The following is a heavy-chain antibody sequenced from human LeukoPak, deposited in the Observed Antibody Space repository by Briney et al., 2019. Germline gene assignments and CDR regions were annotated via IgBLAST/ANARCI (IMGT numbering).Heavy chain of an antibody. CDR1: GFTVSSNY. V-gene: IGHV3-21*01. D-gene: IGHD6-13*01. Sequence: GGSLRLSCAASGFTVSSNYMSWVRQAPGKGLEWVSFISSSSSYIYYADSVKGRFTISRDNAKNSLYLQMNSLRAEDTAVYYCARSSSLSYWGQGTLVTVSS. CDR3: ARSSSLSY. J-gene: IGHJ4*02. CDR2: ISSSSSYI.